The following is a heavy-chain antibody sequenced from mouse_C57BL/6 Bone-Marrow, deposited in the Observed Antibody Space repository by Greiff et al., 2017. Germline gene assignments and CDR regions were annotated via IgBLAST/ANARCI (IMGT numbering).Heavy chain of an antibody. V-gene: IGHV2-4*01. D-gene: IGHD1-1*01. Sequence: QVQLLQSGPGLVQPSQSLSITCTVSGFSFTSYGVHWVRQPPGKGLEWLGVIWSGGSTDYNAAFIYRLSISDDNSKSQVFFKMNSLQADDTIMYYLATTSVYYYCSSSDDFDYWGQGTTLTVSS. CDR1: GFSFTSYG. CDR2: IWSGGST. J-gene: IGHJ2*01. CDR3: ATTSVYYYCSSSDDFDY.